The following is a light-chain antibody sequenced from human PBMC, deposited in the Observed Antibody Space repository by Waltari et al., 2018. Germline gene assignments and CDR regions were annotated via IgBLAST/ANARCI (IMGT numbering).Light chain of an antibody. CDR3: QQYGSSPWT. J-gene: IGKJ1*01. V-gene: IGKV3-20*01. CDR1: QSVSSSY. CDR2: GAS. Sequence: EIVLTQSPGTLSLSPGDRATLSCRASQSVSSSYLAWYQQKPGQAPRLLIYGASSRATGIPDRFSCSGSGTDFTLTISRLEPEDFAVYYCQQYGSSPWTFGQGTKVEIK.